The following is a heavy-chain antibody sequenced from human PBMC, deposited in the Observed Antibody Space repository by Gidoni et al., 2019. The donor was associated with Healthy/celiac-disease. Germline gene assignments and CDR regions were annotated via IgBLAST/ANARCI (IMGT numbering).Heavy chain of an antibody. V-gene: IGHV3-9*01. CDR3: AKIGDVDTAMVRAFDI. Sequence: EVQLVESGGGLVQPGRSLRLSCAASGFTFDDYAMHWVRQAQGKGLEWGSGISWNSGSIGYADSVKGRFTISRDNAKNSLYLQMNSLRAEDTALYYCAKIGDVDTAMVRAFDIWGQGTMVTVSS. J-gene: IGHJ3*02. CDR1: GFTFDDYA. D-gene: IGHD5-18*01. CDR2: ISWNSGSI.